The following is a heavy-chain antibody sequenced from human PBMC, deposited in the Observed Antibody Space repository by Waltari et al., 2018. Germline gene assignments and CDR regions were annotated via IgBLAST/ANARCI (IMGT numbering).Heavy chain of an antibody. CDR1: GFSLGTHG. CDR3: AKDAFGNTYLDH. Sequence: QVQLVESGGGVVQPGMSLRLACAASGFSLGTHGMHWVRQAPGKGLAWVALIFFGGGDSFYADSVRGRFTISRDNSKNTLYLDINSLRLDDTAIYYCAKDAFGNTYLDHWGQGTLVTVSS. CDR2: IFFGGGDS. J-gene: IGHJ4*02. V-gene: IGHV3-30*19. D-gene: IGHD3-10*01.